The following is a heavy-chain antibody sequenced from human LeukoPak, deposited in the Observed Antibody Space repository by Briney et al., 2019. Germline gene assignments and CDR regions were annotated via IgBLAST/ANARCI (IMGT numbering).Heavy chain of an antibody. CDR3: ARDQDRIAAAYFDY. Sequence: GGSLRLSCEASVFTCRSFAMSWVRQAPGKGLEWVANIKQDGNDKYYVDSVKGRFTISRDNAKNSVYLQMNSLRAEDSAVYYCARDQDRIAAAYFDYWGQGTLVTVSS. J-gene: IGHJ4*02. CDR1: VFTCRSFA. CDR2: IKQDGNDK. V-gene: IGHV3-7*01. D-gene: IGHD6-13*01.